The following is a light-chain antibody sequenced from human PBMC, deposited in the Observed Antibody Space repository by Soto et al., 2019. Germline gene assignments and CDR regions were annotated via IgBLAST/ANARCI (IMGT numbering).Light chain of an antibody. CDR2: GAS. Sequence: IVMTQSPATLSVSPGERANLSCRASQSVGTKLAWYQQTPGQAPRLLIYGASNRATGVPARISGSVSGTEFTLTIASLQSEDFEVYYCQQYSSWLWTFGQGTKVDIX. J-gene: IGKJ1*01. CDR3: QQYSSWLWT. V-gene: IGKV3-15*01. CDR1: QSVGTK.